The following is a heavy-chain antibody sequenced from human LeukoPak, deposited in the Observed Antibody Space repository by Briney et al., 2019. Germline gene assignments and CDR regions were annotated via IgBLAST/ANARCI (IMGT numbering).Heavy chain of an antibody. J-gene: IGHJ6*03. CDR3: ARTTEEYYGSGKFRKYYSYYYYMDV. Sequence: SETLSLTCTVSGGSISSYYWSWIRQPAGKGLESIGHISTSGSTNYNPSLKSRVTMSVDTSKNQFSLKLSSVTAADTAVYYCARTTEEYYGSGKFRKYYSYYYYMDVWGKGTTVTVSS. V-gene: IGHV4-4*07. D-gene: IGHD3-10*01. CDR1: GGSISSYY. CDR2: ISTSGST.